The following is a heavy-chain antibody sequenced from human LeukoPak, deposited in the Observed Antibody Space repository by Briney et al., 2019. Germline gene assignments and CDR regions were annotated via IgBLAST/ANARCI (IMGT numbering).Heavy chain of an antibody. Sequence: GGSLRLSCAASGFTFSSYAMSWVRQAPGKGLEWVSAISGSGGSTYYADSVKGRFTISRDNSKNTLYLQMNSLRAEDTAVYYCAADPRRRWLQLGVDYWGQGTLVTVSS. CDR2: ISGSGGST. J-gene: IGHJ4*02. D-gene: IGHD5-24*01. CDR3: AADPRRRWLQLGVDY. V-gene: IGHV3-23*01. CDR1: GFTFSSYA.